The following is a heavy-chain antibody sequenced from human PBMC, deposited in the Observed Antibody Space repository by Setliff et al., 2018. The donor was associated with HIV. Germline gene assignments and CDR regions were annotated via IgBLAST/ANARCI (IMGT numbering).Heavy chain of an antibody. V-gene: IGHV3-7*03. J-gene: IGHJ2*01. Sequence: GGSLRLSCAASGFTFSSYAMSWVRQAPGKGLEWVANIKQDGSEKYYVDSVKGRFTISRDNDKNSLFLQMNSLRADDTAVYYCARGYSSTWSHWYFDLWGRGTLVTVS. CDR3: ARGYSSTWSHWYFDL. CDR2: IKQDGSEK. CDR1: GFTFSSYA. D-gene: IGHD6-13*01.